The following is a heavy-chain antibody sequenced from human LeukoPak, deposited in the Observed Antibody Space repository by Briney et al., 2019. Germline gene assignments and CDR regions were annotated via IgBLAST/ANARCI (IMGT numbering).Heavy chain of an antibody. V-gene: IGHV4-4*02. D-gene: IGHD5-18*01. CDR2: VYHSGST. J-gene: IGHJ4*02. CDR1: GFIFSNYAM. CDR3: ARHLGYSYGRFDY. Sequence: PGGSLRLSCAVSGFIFSNYAMNWVSQAPGKGLEWIGEVYHSGSTNYNPSLKSRVTISIDKSKNQFSLKLSSVTAADTAVYYCARHLGYSYGRFDYWGQGTLVTVSS.